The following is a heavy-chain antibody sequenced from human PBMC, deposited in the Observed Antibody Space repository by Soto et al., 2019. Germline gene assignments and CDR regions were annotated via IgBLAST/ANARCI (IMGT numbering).Heavy chain of an antibody. V-gene: IGHV3-23*01. D-gene: IGHD4-4*01. CDR1: GFTFSSYA. J-gene: IGHJ5*02. CDR3: AKDQYSTYVKWFDP. Sequence: EVQLLESGGGLVQPGGSLRLSCAASGFTFSSYAMSWVRKAPGKGLEWVSSISGSGGSTKYADSVKGRFTISRDNSNNTLYLQMNSLRAEDTAVYYCAKDQYSTYVKWFDPWGQGTLVTVSS. CDR2: ISGSGGST.